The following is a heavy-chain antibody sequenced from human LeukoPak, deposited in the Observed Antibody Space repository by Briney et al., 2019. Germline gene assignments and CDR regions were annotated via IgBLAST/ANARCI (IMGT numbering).Heavy chain of an antibody. Sequence: GGSLRLSCAASGFTFSNAWMNWVRQAPGKGLEWAGRIKSKTDGGTTDYAAPVKGRFTISRDDSKNTLYLQMNSLRADDTAVLYCAKGRTMNFYGVDVWGQGTTVTVSS. CDR3: AKGRTMNFYGVDV. CDR1: GFTFSNAW. V-gene: IGHV3-15*07. D-gene: IGHD3-22*01. CDR2: IKSKTDGGTT. J-gene: IGHJ6*02.